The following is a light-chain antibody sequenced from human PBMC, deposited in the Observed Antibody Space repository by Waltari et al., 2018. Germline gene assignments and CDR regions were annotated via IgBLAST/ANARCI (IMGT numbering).Light chain of an antibody. J-gene: IGKJ1*01. V-gene: IGKV3-11*01. Sequence: IVLTQSPGTLSLSPDERSTLPGRPSQIVSNMLAWYQQKPGQAPRLLIYDTSNRATGIPARFSGSGSGTDFTLTISSLEPEDFAVSSCQQRSNWPPTFGQGTKVEI. CDR2: DTS. CDR1: QIVSNM. CDR3: QQRSNWPPT.